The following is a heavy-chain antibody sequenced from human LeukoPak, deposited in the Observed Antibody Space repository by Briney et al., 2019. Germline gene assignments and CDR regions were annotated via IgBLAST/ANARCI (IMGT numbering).Heavy chain of an antibody. D-gene: IGHD5-24*01. CDR1: GGSIRSYY. CDR3: ARAGARDGYTFDY. CDR2: IYYSGSTNYNSGST. J-gene: IGHJ4*02. Sequence: SETLSLTCTVSGGSIRSYYWSWIRQPPGKGLEWIGYIYYSGSTNYNSGSTNYNPSPKSRVTISVDTSKNQFSLKLHSVTAADTALYYCARAGARDGYTFDYWGQGTVVTVSS. V-gene: IGHV4-59*01.